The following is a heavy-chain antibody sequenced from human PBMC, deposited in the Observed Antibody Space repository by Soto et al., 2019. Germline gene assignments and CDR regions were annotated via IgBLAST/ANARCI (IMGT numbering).Heavy chain of an antibody. D-gene: IGHD3-16*01. CDR1: GGSIGSYY. V-gene: IGHV4-59*01. Sequence: QVQLQESGPGLVKPSETLSLTCTVSGGSIGSYYWSWIRQPPGKGLEWIGYIYYSGSTTYNPSLKSRVTMSVDTSKNQFSLKLRSVTAADTAVYHCARDRHYGGADYWGQGTLVTVSS. CDR3: ARDRHYGGADY. J-gene: IGHJ4*02. CDR2: IYYSGST.